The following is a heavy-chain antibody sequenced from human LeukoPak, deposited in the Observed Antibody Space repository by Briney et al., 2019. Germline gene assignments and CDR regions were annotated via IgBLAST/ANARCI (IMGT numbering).Heavy chain of an antibody. J-gene: IGHJ4*02. V-gene: IGHV4-59*04. CDR2: IYYSGST. CDR1: GGSISSYY. Sequence: SETLSLTCTVSGGSISSYYWSWIRQTPGKGLEWIGDIYYSGSTYYNPSLQSRVTISVDTSKNQFSLKVTSVTAADTAVFYCARHVYCSGGSCYLDYWGQGALVSVSS. CDR3: ARHVYCSGGSCYLDY. D-gene: IGHD2-15*01.